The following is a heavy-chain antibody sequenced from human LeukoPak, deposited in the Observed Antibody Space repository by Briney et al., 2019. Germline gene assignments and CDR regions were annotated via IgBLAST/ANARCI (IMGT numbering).Heavy chain of an antibody. V-gene: IGHV4-59*01. D-gene: IGHD2-2*02. Sequence: SETLSLTCTVSGGTISSYYWSWIRQPPGKGLEWIGYIYYSGSTNYNPSLKSRVTISVDTSKNQFSLKLSSVTAADTAGYYCARAGLGVPAVISPLLNFDYWGQGTLVTVSS. J-gene: IGHJ4*02. CDR2: IYYSGST. CDR3: ARAGLGVPAVISPLLNFDY. CDR1: GGTISSYY.